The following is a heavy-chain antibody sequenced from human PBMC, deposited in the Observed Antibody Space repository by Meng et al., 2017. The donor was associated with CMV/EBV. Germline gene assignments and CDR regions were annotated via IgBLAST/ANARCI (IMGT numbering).Heavy chain of an antibody. CDR2: INHSGST. CDR3: ARGEWSRGQYQLQIARYYYYGMDV. V-gene: IGHV4-34*01. CDR1: GGSFSGYY. J-gene: IGHJ6*02. D-gene: IGHD2-2*01. Sequence: SETLSLTCAVYGGSFSGYYWSWIRQPPGKGLEWNGEINHSGSTNYNPSLKSRVTISVDTSKNQFSLKLSSVTAADTAVYYCARGEWSRGQYQLQIARYYYYGMDVWGQGTTVTVSS.